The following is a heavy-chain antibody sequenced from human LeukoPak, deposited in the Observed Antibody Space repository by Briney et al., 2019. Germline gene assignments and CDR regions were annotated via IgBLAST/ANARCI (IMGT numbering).Heavy chain of an antibody. CDR1: GGSISSSSYY. D-gene: IGHD3-10*01. CDR2: IYYSGST. J-gene: IGHJ6*03. V-gene: IGHV4-39*07. Sequence: PSETLSLTCTVSGGSISSSSYYWGWIRQPPGKGLEWIGSIYYSGSTYYNPSLKSRVTISVDTSKNQFSLKLSSVTAADTAVYYCARAVEAKRVLWFGELFGYYYYYMDVWGKGTTVTVSS. CDR3: ARAVEAKRVLWFGELFGYYYYYMDV.